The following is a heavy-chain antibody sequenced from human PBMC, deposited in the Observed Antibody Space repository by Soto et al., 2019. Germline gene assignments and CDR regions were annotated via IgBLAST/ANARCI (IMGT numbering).Heavy chain of an antibody. V-gene: IGHV1-18*01. CDR2: ISAYNGNT. Sequence: ASVKVSCKASGYTFTSYGISWVRQAPGQGLEWMGWISAYNGNTNYAQKLQGRVTMTTDTSTSTAYMELRSLRSDDTAVYYCARGVIRGYSGYDNPKFDYWGQGTLVTVSS. J-gene: IGHJ4*02. CDR3: ARGVIRGYSGYDNPKFDY. D-gene: IGHD5-12*01. CDR1: GYTFTSYG.